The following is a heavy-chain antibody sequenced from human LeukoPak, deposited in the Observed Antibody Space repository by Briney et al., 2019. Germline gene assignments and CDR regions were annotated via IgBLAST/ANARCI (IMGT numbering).Heavy chain of an antibody. CDR1: GGSLRSHY. J-gene: IGHJ3*02. CDR3: ARLANYDFWSGPYPLDAFDI. V-gene: IGHV4-59*08. Sequence: SETLSLTCTVSGGSLRSHYWSWIRQPPGKGLEWLGYIYYSGSINYNTPIQSRVTISVDTSKNQFSLKLSPVTAGDTAVYYCARLANYDFWSGPYPLDAFDIWGQGTMVTVSS. CDR2: IYYSGSI. D-gene: IGHD3-3*01.